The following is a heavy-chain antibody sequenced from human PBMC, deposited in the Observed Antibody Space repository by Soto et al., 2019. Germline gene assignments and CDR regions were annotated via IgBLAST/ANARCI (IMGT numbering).Heavy chain of an antibody. D-gene: IGHD3-22*01. CDR1: GGSISSGGYY. CDR2: IYYSGST. J-gene: IGHJ3*01. V-gene: IGHV4-31*03. Sequence: SETLSLTCTVSGGSISSGGYYWSWIRQHPGKGLEWIGYIYYSGSTYYNPSLKSRVTISVDTSKNQFSLKLSSVTAADTAVYYFARVSAGVVIRWVAAFDLWGQGTMVTVSS. CDR3: ARVSAGVVIRWVAAFDL.